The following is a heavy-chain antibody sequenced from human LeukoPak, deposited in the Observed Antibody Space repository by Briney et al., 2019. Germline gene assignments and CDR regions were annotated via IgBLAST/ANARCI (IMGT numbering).Heavy chain of an antibody. CDR1: GFTFSTYG. V-gene: IGHV3-30*02. CDR3: ARDLEGSGSFYRPSYDY. Sequence: GGSLRLSCVASGFTFSTYGMHWVRQAPGKGLEWVAFIRYDGSNKYYADSVKGRFTISRDNSKNTLYLQMNSLRAEDTAVYYCARDLEGSGSFYRPSYDYWGQGTLVTVSS. CDR2: IRYDGSNK. D-gene: IGHD3-10*01. J-gene: IGHJ4*02.